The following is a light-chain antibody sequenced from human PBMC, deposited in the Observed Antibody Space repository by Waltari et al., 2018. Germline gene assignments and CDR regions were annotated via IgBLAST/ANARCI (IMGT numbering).Light chain of an antibody. CDR3: QQYNDWPPLT. CDR2: GAS. Sequence: RAGQRVSSFLAWYQQEPGQAPRLLIYGASTRATGIPARFSGSGSGTEFTLTISSLQSEDFAVYYCQQYNDWPPLTFGGGTKVEIK. CDR1: QRVSSF. J-gene: IGKJ4*01. V-gene: IGKV3-15*01.